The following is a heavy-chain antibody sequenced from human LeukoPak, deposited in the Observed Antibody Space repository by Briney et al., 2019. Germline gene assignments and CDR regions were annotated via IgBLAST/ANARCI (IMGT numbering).Heavy chain of an antibody. Sequence: SETLSLTCTVSSGSLSRLYWNWIRQPAGKGLEWVGRIYPSGSTDYNASLKSRVTMSVDTSKKQFSLKLNSVTAADTAVYYCARSSGHDFDYWGQGILVTVSS. CDR1: SGSLSRLY. J-gene: IGHJ4*02. D-gene: IGHD5-12*01. V-gene: IGHV4-4*07. CDR3: ARSSGHDFDY. CDR2: IYPSGST.